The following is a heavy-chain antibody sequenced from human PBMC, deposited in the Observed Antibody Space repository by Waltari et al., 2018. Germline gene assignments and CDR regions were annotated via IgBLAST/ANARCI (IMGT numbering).Heavy chain of an antibody. V-gene: IGHV4-39*01. J-gene: IGHJ2*01. D-gene: IGHD1-26*01. CDR3: ARQGWDLSLGYLHFDL. Sequence: HLQLQESGPGLVKPSETLSLTCTVSGGSISSSSYYWVWIRPPPGKGLEWIGSIYYSGITYYNPSLKSRVTISVDTSTNQFSLKLSSVTAADTAVYYCARQGWDLSLGYLHFDLWGRGTLVTVSS. CDR2: IYYSGIT. CDR1: GGSISSSSYY.